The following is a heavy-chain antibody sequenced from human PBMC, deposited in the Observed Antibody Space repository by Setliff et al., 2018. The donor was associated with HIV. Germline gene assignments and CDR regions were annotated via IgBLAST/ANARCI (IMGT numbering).Heavy chain of an antibody. CDR1: GGSLSSFS. J-gene: IGHJ4*02. CDR3: ARELGRTVDY. CDR2: VDHSGKS. D-gene: IGHD2-21*02. V-gene: IGHV4-34*01. Sequence: PSETLSLTCAVYGGSLSSFSWTWIRQAPGKGLEWIGEVDHSGKSKENPSLRSRVSISVDTSKNQFSLKMRSVTATDMAFYYCARELGRTVDYWGQGALVTVSS.